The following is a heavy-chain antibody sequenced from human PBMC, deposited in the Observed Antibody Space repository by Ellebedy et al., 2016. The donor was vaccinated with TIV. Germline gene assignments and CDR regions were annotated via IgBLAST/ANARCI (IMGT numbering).Heavy chain of an antibody. V-gene: IGHV3-7*01. CDR1: GFTFSSYW. CDR2: IKEDGSEK. Sequence: GESLKISCAASGFTFSSYWMSWVRQAAGKRLEWVANIKEDGSEKNYVDSVKGRFTISRDNVKNSRYLQMNSLRADDTAVYYCVRAVPNWFDPWGQGTLVTVSS. CDR3: VRAVPNWFDP. J-gene: IGHJ5*02.